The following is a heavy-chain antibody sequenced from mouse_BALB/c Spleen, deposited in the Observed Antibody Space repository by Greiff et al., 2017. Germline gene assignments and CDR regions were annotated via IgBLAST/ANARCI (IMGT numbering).Heavy chain of an antibody. CDR1: GYTFTSYW. J-gene: IGHJ2*01. Sequence: VQLQQSGAELAKPGASVKMSCKASGYTFTSYWMHWVKQRPGQGLEWIGYINPSTGYTEYNQKFKDKATLTADKSSSTAYMQLSSLTSEDSAVYYCARRAGGPYYFDYWGQGTTLTVSS. CDR2: INPSTGYT. D-gene: IGHD3-2*02. V-gene: IGHV1-7*01. CDR3: ARRAGGPYYFDY.